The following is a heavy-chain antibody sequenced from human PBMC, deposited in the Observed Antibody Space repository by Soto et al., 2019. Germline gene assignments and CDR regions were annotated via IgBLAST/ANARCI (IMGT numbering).Heavy chain of an antibody. Sequence: EVQLVESGGGLVQPGGSLRLSCAASGFSFSSYWMSWVRQAPGKGLEWVANIKQEGREQYYVDSVKGRFTISRDNAKKSQYLQMKGLGIEDTAVCYAVGGRGWLMRDWGQGTLVTVSS. J-gene: IGHJ1*01. CDR2: IKQEGREQ. CDR1: GFSFSSYW. CDR3: VGGRGWLMRD. D-gene: IGHD6-19*01. V-gene: IGHV3-7*01.